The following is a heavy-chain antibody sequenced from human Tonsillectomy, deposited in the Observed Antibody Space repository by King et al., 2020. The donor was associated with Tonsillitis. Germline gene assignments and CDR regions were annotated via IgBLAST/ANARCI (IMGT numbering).Heavy chain of an antibody. CDR2: IYYNDNT. V-gene: IGHV4-39*01. CDR3: ARLGSRNFYSFDY. J-gene: IGHJ4*02. Sequence: QLQESGPGLVKPSETLSLTCSVSGGSISSNSYYWGWIRQPPGKGLEWIGSIYYNDNTYYNPSLKSRVTISVDTSKNQFSLKLSSVTAADTAVYYCARLGSRNFYSFDYWGQGTLVTVSS. D-gene: IGHD2-15*01. CDR1: GGSISSNSYY.